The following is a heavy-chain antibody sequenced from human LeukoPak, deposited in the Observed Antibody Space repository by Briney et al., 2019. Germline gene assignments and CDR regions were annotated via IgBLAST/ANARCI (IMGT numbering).Heavy chain of an antibody. CDR2: IYYSGST. Sequence: SETLSLTCTVSGGSISSGGYYWSWIRQHPGKGLEWIGYIYYSGSTYYNPSLKSRVTISVDTSKNQFSLKLSSVTAADTAVYYCARRDSSWTGWFDPWGQGTLVTVSS. CDR1: GGSISSGGYY. V-gene: IGHV4-31*03. CDR3: ARRDSSWTGWFDP. D-gene: IGHD6-13*01. J-gene: IGHJ5*02.